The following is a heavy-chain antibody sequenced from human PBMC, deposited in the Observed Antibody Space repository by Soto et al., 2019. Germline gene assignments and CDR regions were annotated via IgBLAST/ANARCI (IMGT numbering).Heavy chain of an antibody. Sequence: GGSLRLSCAASGFTFSSYGMHWVRQAPGKGLEWVAVIWYDGSNKYYADSVKGRFTISRDNSKNTLYLQMNSLRAEDTAVYYCARDRGRGVPAAIGGFDYWGQGTLVTVS. CDR1: GFTFSSYG. D-gene: IGHD2-2*01. CDR3: ARDRGRGVPAAIGGFDY. CDR2: IWYDGSNK. V-gene: IGHV3-33*01. J-gene: IGHJ4*02.